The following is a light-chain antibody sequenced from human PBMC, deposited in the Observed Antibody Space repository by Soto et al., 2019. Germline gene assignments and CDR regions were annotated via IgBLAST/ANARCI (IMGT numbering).Light chain of an antibody. Sequence: QSVLTQPPSVSAAPRQRVTISCSGSGSNIGNGYVSWYQQLPGKAPKLVIFDNYKRPSGIPDRFSGSKSGTSATLAITGLQTGDGADYYCATWDSSLHVLVFGGGTKLTVL. CDR3: ATWDSSLHVLV. J-gene: IGLJ2*01. V-gene: IGLV1-51*01. CDR1: GSNIGNGY. CDR2: DNY.